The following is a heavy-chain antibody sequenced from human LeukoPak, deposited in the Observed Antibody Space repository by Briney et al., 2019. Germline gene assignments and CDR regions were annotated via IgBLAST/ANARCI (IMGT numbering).Heavy chain of an antibody. J-gene: IGHJ6*02. D-gene: IGHD2-15*01. CDR3: ARDDSRAAKASYYYYGMDV. Sequence: GASVKVSCKASGYTFTSYYMNWVRQAPGQGLEWMGIINPSGGSTSYAQKFQGRVTMTRDTSTSTVYMELSSLRSEDTAVYYCARDDSRAAKASYYYYGMDVWGQGTTVTVSS. CDR1: GYTFTSYY. V-gene: IGHV1-46*01. CDR2: INPSGGST.